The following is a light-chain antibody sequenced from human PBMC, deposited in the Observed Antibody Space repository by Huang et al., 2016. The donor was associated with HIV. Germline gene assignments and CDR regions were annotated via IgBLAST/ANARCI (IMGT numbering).Light chain of an antibody. CDR2: GAS. CDR1: QSVSTH. J-gene: IGKJ2*01. Sequence: EIVMTQSPATLSVSPGEGATLSCRTSQSVSTHLAWYQHKPGQDTRLLIHGASTRARGVTARFSGSGAGTEFNLTISTLQSEEFGVYYCHQYNSWPPNTFGQGTSLEI. CDR3: HQYNSWPPNT. V-gene: IGKV3-15*01.